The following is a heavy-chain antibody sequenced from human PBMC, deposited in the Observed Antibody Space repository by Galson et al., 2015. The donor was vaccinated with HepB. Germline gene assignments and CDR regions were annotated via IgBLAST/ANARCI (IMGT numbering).Heavy chain of an antibody. CDR1: GDSVSSNSAV. Sequence: CAISGDSVSSNSAVWNWIRQSPSRGLEWLGRTYYRSGGYNDYAVSVKSRISINADTSKNQVSLQLNSVTPDDTAVYYCAYGVDVWGQGTRVTVS. J-gene: IGHJ6*02. V-gene: IGHV6-1*01. CDR3: AYGVDV. CDR2: TYYRSGGYN.